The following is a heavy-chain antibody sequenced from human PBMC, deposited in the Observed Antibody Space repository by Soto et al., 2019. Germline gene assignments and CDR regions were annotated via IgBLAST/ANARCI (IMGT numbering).Heavy chain of an antibody. CDR1: GGSISSYY. D-gene: IGHD3-10*01. J-gene: IGHJ4*02. V-gene: IGHV4-59*08. CDR2: IYYSGST. CDR3: ARHRAGIFDY. Sequence: TLSLTCTVSGGSISSYYWSWIRQPPGKGLEWIGYIYYSGSTNYNPSLKSRVTISVATSKNQFSLKLSSVTAADTAVYYCARHRAGIFDYWGQGTLVTVSS.